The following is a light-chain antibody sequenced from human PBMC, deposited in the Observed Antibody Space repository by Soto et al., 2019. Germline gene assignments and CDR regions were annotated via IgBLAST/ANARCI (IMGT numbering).Light chain of an antibody. Sequence: SYELAQPPSVSVSPGQTARISCSGHALPKQYAYWYQQKSGQAPVLVIYRDTERPSGIPERFSGSSSGTTVTLTISGVQAEGEADYYCQSADSSGSWVFGGGTKVTVL. CDR1: ALPKQY. V-gene: IGLV3-25*02. J-gene: IGLJ3*02. CDR3: QSADSSGSWV. CDR2: RDT.